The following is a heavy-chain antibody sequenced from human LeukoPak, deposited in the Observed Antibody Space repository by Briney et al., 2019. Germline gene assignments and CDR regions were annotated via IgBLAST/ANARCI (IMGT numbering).Heavy chain of an antibody. D-gene: IGHD2-8*01. CDR3: AKHTLMVYDIFTY. V-gene: IGHV3-23*01. J-gene: IGHJ4*02. Sequence: GGSLRLSCAVSGFTFSTYAMSWVRQAPGKGLEWVSTISYSGGTTYYADSVRGRFTISRDNSKNTLYLQMNSLRAEDTAVYYCAKHTLMVYDIFTYWGQGTLVTVSS. CDR1: GFTFSTYA. CDR2: ISYSGGTT.